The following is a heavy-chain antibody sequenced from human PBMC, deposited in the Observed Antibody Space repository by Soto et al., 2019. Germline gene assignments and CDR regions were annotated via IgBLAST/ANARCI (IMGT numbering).Heavy chain of an antibody. CDR2: IYYSGST. D-gene: IGHD2-2*01. CDR3: AREVVPAADHYFDY. Sequence: SLTCTVSGGSISSGDYYWSWIRQPPGKGLEWIGYIYYSGSTYYNPSLKSRVTISVDTSKNQFSLKLSSVTAADTAVYYCAREVVPAADHYFDYWGQGTLVTVSS. V-gene: IGHV4-30-4*01. CDR1: GGSISSGDYY. J-gene: IGHJ4*02.